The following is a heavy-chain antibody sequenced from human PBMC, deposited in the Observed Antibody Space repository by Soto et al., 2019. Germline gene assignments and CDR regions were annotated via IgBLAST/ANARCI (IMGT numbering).Heavy chain of an antibody. CDR2: MANDGSYQ. CDR3: ARSIGGSTYYPPDY. J-gene: IGHJ4*02. CDR1: GFIFSTYG. D-gene: IGHD2-15*01. Sequence: QVQLVESGGGVVQPGGSLRLSCATSGFIFSTYGMQWVRQSPGEGLEWVAVMANDGSYQYYADSVMGRFTISRDNSKNTLYLQMDSRRREDRAVYYCARSIGGSTYYPPDYWGQGTLVTVSS. V-gene: IGHV3-30*03.